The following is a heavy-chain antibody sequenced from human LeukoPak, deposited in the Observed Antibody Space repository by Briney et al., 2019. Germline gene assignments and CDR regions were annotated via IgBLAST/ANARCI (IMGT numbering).Heavy chain of an antibody. V-gene: IGHV3-33*01. CDR3: ARGAYYYED. Sequence: GRSLRLSCAASGFTFSSYGMHWVRQAPGKGLEWVAVIWYDGSNKYYADSVKGRFTISRDNSKNTLYLQMNSLRAEDTAVYYCARGAYYYEDWGQGTLVTVSS. CDR2: IWYDGSNK. D-gene: IGHD3-22*01. CDR1: GFTFSSYG. J-gene: IGHJ4*02.